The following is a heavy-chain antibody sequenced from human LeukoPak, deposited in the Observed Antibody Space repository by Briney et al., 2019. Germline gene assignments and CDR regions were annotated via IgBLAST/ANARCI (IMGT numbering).Heavy chain of an antibody. CDR2: MNPNSGNT. CDR3: ARASTRIQLWSPYYGTDV. V-gene: IGHV1-8*01. CDR1: GYTFTSYD. D-gene: IGHD5-18*01. Sequence: GASVKVSCKASGYTFTSYDINWVRQATGQGLEWMGWMNPNSGNTGYAQKFQGRVTMTRNTSISTAYMELSSLRSEDTAVYYCARASTRIQLWSPYYGTDVWGQGTTVTVSS. J-gene: IGHJ6*02.